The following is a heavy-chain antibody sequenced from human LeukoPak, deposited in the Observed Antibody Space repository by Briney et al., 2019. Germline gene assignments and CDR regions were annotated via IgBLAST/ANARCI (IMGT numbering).Heavy chain of an antibody. D-gene: IGHD3-22*01. Sequence: RAGGSLRLSCAASGFTFSSHGMPWVRQAPGKGLEWVAVIWYDGSNKYYADSVKGRFTISRDNSKNTLYLQMNSLRAEDTAVYYCARVKYYYDSSVPLDYWGQGTLVTVSS. V-gene: IGHV3-33*01. CDR3: ARVKYYYDSSVPLDY. J-gene: IGHJ4*02. CDR2: IWYDGSNK. CDR1: GFTFSSHG.